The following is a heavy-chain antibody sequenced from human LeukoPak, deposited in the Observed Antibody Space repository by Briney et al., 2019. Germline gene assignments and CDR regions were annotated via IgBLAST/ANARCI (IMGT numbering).Heavy chain of an antibody. CDR3: AKWTGNSVNFDY. V-gene: IGHV3-23*01. Sequence: GGSLRLSCAASGLTVSSNCMSWVRQAPGKGLEWVSTISGSGGSTYYADSVKGRFTISRDNSKNTVHLHMNSLSAEDTAVYYCAKWTGNSVNFDYWGQGTLVTVSS. CDR2: ISGSGGST. CDR1: GLTVSSNC. J-gene: IGHJ4*02. D-gene: IGHD3/OR15-3a*01.